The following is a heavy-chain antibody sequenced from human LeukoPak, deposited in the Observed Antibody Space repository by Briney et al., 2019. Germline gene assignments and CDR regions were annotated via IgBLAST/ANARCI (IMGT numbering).Heavy chain of an antibody. CDR2: ISSSSSTI. D-gene: IGHD3-16*01. CDR1: GFTFSSYS. J-gene: IGHJ6*03. Sequence: GGSLRLSCAASGFTFSSYSMNWVRQAPGKGLEWVSYISSSSSTIYYADSVKGRFTISRDNAKNSLYLQMNSLRAEDTAVYYCARARLGSGYMDVWGKGTTVTVSS. CDR3: ARARLGSGYMDV. V-gene: IGHV3-48*01.